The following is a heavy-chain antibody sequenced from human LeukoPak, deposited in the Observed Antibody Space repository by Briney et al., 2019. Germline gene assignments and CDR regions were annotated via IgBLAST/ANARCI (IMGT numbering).Heavy chain of an antibody. Sequence: HHGGSLRLSCAASGFTFSLSSMNWVRQAPGKGLEWVAYISSSTSTIYYADSVKGRFTISRDNAKNSLYLQMNSLRAEDTAVYYCARVKAGYYYYMDVWGKGTTVTVSS. CDR1: GFTFSLSS. V-gene: IGHV3-48*04. D-gene: IGHD3-10*01. CDR3: ARVKAGYYYYMDV. J-gene: IGHJ6*03. CDR2: ISSSTSTI.